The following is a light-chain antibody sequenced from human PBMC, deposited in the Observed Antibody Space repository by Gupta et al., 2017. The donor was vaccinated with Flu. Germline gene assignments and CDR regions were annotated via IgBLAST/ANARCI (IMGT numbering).Light chain of an antibody. J-gene: IGLJ3*02. CDR2: GNK. V-gene: IGLV3-19*01. CDR1: SLRTFS. Sequence: SSALTQDPAVSVALGHTIRITSQGDSLRTFSATWYQQKPRQAPVLVIFGNKNRHAGCPDRVSGSSSGDTASFTIAGAQAEDEADDYCYSRDNSGNGLRVFGGGTKLTVL. CDR3: YSRDNSGNGLRV.